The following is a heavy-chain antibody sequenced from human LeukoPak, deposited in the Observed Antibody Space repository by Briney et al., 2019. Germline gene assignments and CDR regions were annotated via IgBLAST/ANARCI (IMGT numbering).Heavy chain of an antibody. CDR2: IYYSGYT. J-gene: IGHJ4*02. D-gene: IGHD1-26*01. Sequence: SETLSLTCTVSGGSISSYYWSWIRQPPGKGLEWIGYIYYSGYTDHNPSLKSRVTISIDTSKNQFSLKLSSVTAADTAVYYCASGSESWGLLPKFYFDYWGRGTLVTVSS. CDR1: GGSISSYY. V-gene: IGHV4-59*01. CDR3: ASGSESWGLLPKFYFDY.